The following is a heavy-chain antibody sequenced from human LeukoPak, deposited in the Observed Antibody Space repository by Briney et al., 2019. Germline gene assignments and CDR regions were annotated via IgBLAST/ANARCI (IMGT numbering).Heavy chain of an antibody. V-gene: IGHV3-48*03. J-gene: IGHJ5*02. Sequence: GGTLRLSCAASGFTFSSYEMNWVRQAPGKGLEWVSYISSSGSTIYYADSVKGRFTISRDIAKNSLYLQMNSLRAEDTAVYYCAREIAVAGTVWFDPWGQGTLVTVSS. CDR3: AREIAVAGTVWFDP. CDR2: ISSSGSTI. CDR1: GFTFSSYE. D-gene: IGHD6-19*01.